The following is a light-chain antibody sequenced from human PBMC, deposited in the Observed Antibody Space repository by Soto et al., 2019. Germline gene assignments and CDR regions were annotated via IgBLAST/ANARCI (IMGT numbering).Light chain of an antibody. CDR1: QSVSSN. Sequence: EIVMTQSPATLSASPGERATLSCTASQSVSSNLAWYQQKPGQAPRLLIYGASTMATGIPARFSGSGSGTEFTLTISSLESEDFAVYYCQEYNNWPPMNTFGQGAKLEIK. CDR3: QEYNNWPPMNT. J-gene: IGKJ2*01. CDR2: GAS. V-gene: IGKV3-15*01.